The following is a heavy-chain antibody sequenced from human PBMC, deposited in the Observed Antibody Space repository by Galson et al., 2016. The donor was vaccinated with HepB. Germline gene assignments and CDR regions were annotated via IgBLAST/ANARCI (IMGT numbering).Heavy chain of an antibody. CDR2: LYASGKT. V-gene: IGHV3-53*01. Sequence: SLRLSCAASGFIVSSNYMNWVRQAPGNGLEWVSVLYASGKTYYADSVKGRFTISRGNSKNILFLQMNSLRAEDTAVYYCTRGWIREYSSGNGGGNGGDHWGQGTLVTVSS. CDR3: TRGWIREYSSGNGGGNGGDH. J-gene: IGHJ4*02. D-gene: IGHD2-21*01. CDR1: GFIVSSNY.